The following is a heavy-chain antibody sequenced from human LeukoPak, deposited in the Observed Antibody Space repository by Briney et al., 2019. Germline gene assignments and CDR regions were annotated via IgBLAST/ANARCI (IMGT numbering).Heavy chain of an antibody. CDR1: GFKFDDYG. CDR2: ISWNGGNT. J-gene: IGHJ4*02. CDR3: AREGIYCVNGVCYLDY. V-gene: IGHV3-20*04. Sequence: GGSLRLSCAASGFKFDDYGMSWVRQAPGKGLEWVSGISWNGGNTGYADSVKGRFTISRDNAKNSLFLQVNSLRADDTAFYYCAREGIYCVNGVCYLDYWGQGTLVTVTS. D-gene: IGHD2-8*01.